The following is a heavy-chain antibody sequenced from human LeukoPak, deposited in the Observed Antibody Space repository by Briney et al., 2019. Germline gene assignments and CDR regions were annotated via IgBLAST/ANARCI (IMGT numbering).Heavy chain of an antibody. Sequence: RESLRLSCRASGFIFSSYALNWVRRAPGQGLEWVSSISSSSGDIYYTDSVKGRFTISRDNARKSLYLQMNSLRVEDTAVYYCVRDYGGSSGAFDLWGQGTMVTVSS. CDR3: VRDYGGSSGAFDL. CDR2: ISSSSGDI. V-gene: IGHV3-21*01. CDR1: GFIFSSYA. J-gene: IGHJ3*01. D-gene: IGHD4-23*01.